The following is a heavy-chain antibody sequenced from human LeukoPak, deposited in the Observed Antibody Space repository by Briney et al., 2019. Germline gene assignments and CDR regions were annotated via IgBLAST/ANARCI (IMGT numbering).Heavy chain of an antibody. CDR2: INHRGST. D-gene: IGHD2-2*02. J-gene: IGHJ4*02. V-gene: IGHV4-34*01. CDR1: GGSFSGYY. Sequence: SETLSLTCAVYGGSFSGYYWSWIRQPPGKGLEWIGEINHRGSTNYNPSLKSRVTISVDTSKNQFSLKLSSVTAADTAVYYCARWVVPAAIDYWGQGTLVTVSS. CDR3: ARWVVPAAIDY.